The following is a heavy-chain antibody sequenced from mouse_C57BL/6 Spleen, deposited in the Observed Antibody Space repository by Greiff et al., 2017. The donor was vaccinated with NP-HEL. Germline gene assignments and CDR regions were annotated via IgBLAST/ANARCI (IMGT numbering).Heavy chain of an antibody. CDR2: IDPNSGGT. D-gene: IGHD1-1*01. Sequence: QVQLQQPGAELVKPGASVKLSCKASGYTFTSYWMHWVKQRPGRGLEWIGRIDPNSGGTKYNKKFKSKATLTVDKPSSTAYMQLSSLTSEDSAVYYCARLEFITTVVAKDYYAMDYWGQGTSVTVSS. CDR3: ARLEFITTVVAKDYYAMDY. V-gene: IGHV1-72*01. J-gene: IGHJ4*01. CDR1: GYTFTSYW.